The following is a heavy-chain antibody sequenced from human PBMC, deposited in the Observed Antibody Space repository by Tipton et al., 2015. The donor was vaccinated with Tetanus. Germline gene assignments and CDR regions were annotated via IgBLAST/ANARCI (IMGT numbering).Heavy chain of an antibody. CDR1: GGSLRGGDYH. D-gene: IGHD1-26*01. J-gene: IGHJ2*01. V-gene: IGHV4-61*08. Sequence: TLSLTCSVTGGSLRGGDYHWSWIRQPPGKGLEWLAYVSSRGRTNSQYDLKSRITTAHDPSKNQFFLRLTSVTAAVTAMYYCGRHGGSYIAYWCFDLWGRGTLVTVSS. CDR2: VSSRGRT. CDR3: GRHGGSYIAYWCFDL.